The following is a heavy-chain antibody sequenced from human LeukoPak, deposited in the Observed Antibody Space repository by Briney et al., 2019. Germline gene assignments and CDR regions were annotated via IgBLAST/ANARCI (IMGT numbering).Heavy chain of an antibody. D-gene: IGHD1-14*01. CDR1: GYPISSGYY. CDR3: ARVPGLGYYYYMDV. V-gene: IGHV4-38-2*02. Sequence: SETLSLTCTVSGYPISSGYYWGWIRQPPGKGLEWIGSIYHSGSTYYNPSLKSRVTISVDTSKNQFSLKLSSVTAADTAVYYCARVPGLGYYYYMDVWGKGTTVTVSS. J-gene: IGHJ6*03. CDR2: IYHSGST.